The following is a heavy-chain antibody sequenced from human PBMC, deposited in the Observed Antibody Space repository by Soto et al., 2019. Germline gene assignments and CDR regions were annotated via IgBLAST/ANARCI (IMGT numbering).Heavy chain of an antibody. CDR1: GGSFSGYY. CDR3: ARGVYGPIFGVVRLDY. D-gene: IGHD3-3*01. V-gene: IGHV4-34*01. Sequence: QVQLQQWGAGLLKPSETLSLTCAVYGGSFSGYYWIWVRQPPGKGLEWIGEINHSGSTNYNPSLKSRVTISVDTSKNQCFLKLTSVTAADTAVYYCARGVYGPIFGVVRLDYWGQGTMVTVSS. CDR2: INHSGST. J-gene: IGHJ4*02.